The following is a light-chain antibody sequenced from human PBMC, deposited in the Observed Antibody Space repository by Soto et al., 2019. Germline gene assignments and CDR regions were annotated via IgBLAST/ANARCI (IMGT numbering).Light chain of an antibody. CDR2: EVT. CDR1: SSDVGGYNY. CDR3: SSFTISSTLPLG. V-gene: IGLV2-14*01. Sequence: QSPLTQPASVSGSPGQSITISCAGTSSDVGGYNYVSWYQHHPGEAPKLIIYEVTNRPPGVSARFSGSKSGNTASLTISGLQPEDEADYYCSSFTISSTLPLGLGNGTKVTVL. J-gene: IGLJ1*01.